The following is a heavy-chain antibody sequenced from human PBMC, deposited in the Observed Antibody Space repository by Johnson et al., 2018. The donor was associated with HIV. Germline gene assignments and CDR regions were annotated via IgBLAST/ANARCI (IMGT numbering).Heavy chain of an antibody. CDR2: ISSSGSTI. CDR1: GFSFDTYG. D-gene: IGHD3-22*01. CDR3: AKAMGGWLLAHAFDI. V-gene: IGHV3-48*01. J-gene: IGHJ3*02. Sequence: VQLVESGGGVVQPGRSLRLSCAASGFSFDTYGMHWVRQAPGKGLEWVSYISSSGSTIYYADSVKGRFTISRDNSMNTLYLQMNSLRAEDTAVYYCAKAMGGWLLAHAFDIWGQGTMVTVSS.